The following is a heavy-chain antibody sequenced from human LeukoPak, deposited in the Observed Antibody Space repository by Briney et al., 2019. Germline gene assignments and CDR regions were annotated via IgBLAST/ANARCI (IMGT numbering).Heavy chain of an antibody. D-gene: IGHD4-23*01. J-gene: IGHJ4*02. V-gene: IGHV4-39*07. CDR2: IYYSGST. Sequence: SETLSLTCTVSGGSISSSSYYWGWIRQPPGKGLEWIGSIYYSGSTYYNPSLKSRVTISVDTSKNQFSLKLSSVTAADTAVYYCARVYYGGNSGQIDYWGQGTLVTVSS. CDR1: GGSISSSSYY. CDR3: ARVYYGGNSGQIDY.